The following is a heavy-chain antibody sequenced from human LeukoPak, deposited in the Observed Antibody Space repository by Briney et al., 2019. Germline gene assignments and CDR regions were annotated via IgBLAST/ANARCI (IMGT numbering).Heavy chain of an antibody. CDR3: ATLDSTKSVL. D-gene: IGHD2-2*01. J-gene: IGHJ1*01. CDR2: VKQDGTEK. CDR1: GFTFSSHW. V-gene: IGHV3-7*01. Sequence: PGGSLRLSCAASGFTFSSHWMSWVRQTPGKGLEWVACVKQDGTEKNYVVSVWGRFTVSVDNGKNSLYLQMNSLRAEDTAKYYCATLDSTKSVLWGRGTAVIVSS.